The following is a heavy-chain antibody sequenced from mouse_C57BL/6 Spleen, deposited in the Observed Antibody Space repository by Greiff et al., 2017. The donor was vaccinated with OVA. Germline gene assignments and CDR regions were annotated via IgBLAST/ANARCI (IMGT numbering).Heavy chain of an antibody. J-gene: IGHJ4*01. CDR1: GFTFSSYG. CDR2: ISSGGSYT. V-gene: IGHV5-6*01. CDR3: ARHGDYHAMDY. Sequence: EVQRVESGGDLVKPGGSLKLSCAASGFTFSSYGMSWVRQTPDKRLEWVATISSGGSYTYYPDSVKGRFTISRDNAKNTLYLQMSSLKSEDTAMYYCARHGDYHAMDYWGQGTSVTVSS.